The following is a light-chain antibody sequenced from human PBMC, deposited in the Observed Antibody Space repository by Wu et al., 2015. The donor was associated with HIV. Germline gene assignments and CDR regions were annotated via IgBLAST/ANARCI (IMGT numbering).Light chain of an antibody. Sequence: DIVLTQSPATLSLSPGERATLSCRASQNVNNYLAWYQQKVGQAPRLLIYDASNRATGIPTRFTGSGSGTDFTLSITSLEPEDFAVYYCQQRRSWPLTFGQGTRLEI. CDR2: DAS. CDR3: QQRRSWPLT. J-gene: IGKJ5*01. V-gene: IGKV3-11*01. CDR1: QNVNNY.